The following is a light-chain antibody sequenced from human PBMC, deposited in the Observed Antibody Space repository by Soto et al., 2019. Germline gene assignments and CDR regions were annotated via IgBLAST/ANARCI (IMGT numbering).Light chain of an antibody. V-gene: IGKV1-5*01. CDR3: HSRA. J-gene: IGKJ5*01. CDR2: DAS. Sequence: DIQLPQTPSTLSASVGAEVTITCRASQTISRWLAWYQQKPGRAPKLLIYDASTLESGVPSRFSGSGSETEFTLTISRLQPDDFATYFCHSRAFGQGTRLENK. CDR1: QTISRW.